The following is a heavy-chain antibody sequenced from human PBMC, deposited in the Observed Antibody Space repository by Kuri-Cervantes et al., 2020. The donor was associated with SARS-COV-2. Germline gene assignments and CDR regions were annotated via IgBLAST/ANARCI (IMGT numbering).Heavy chain of an antibody. V-gene: IGHV1-69*02. J-gene: IGHJ6*02. Sequence: SVKVSCKASGGTFSSYTISWVRQAPGQGLEWMGRIIPILGIANYVQKFQGRVTITADKSTSTAYMELSSLRSEDTAVYYCAADMAYCGGDCYSNYYYYYGMDVWGQGTTVTVSS. CDR3: AADMAYCGGDCYSNYYYYYGMDV. CDR2: IIPILGIA. D-gene: IGHD2-21*02. CDR1: GGTFSSYT.